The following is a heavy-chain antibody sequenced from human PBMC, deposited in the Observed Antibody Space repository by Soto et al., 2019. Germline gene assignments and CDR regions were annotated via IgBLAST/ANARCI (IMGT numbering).Heavy chain of an antibody. CDR2: TYYRSKWYN. D-gene: IGHD6-19*01. J-gene: IGHJ4*02. Sequence: SQTLSLTCAIYGDSVSSNSAAWNWIRQSPSRGLEWLGRTYYRSKWYNDYAVSVKSRITINPDTSKNQFSLQLNSVTPEDTAVYYCARDYLSNRGSGWPLDYWGQGTLVTVSS. CDR1: GDSVSSNSAA. CDR3: ARDYLSNRGSGWPLDY. V-gene: IGHV6-1*01.